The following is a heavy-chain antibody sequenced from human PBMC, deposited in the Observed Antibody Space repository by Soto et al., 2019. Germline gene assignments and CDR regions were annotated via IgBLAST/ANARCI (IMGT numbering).Heavy chain of an antibody. CDR1: GFTFSSYS. V-gene: IGHV3-48*01. D-gene: IGHD3-3*01. Sequence: GGSLRLSCVASGFTFSSYSMNWVRQAPGKGLEWVSYISSSSSTIYYADSVMGLFTISSDNAKNSLYLQMNSLRAEDTAVYYCSGSRFSESPRPGKDYYYYMDVWGKGTTVTVSS. J-gene: IGHJ6*03. CDR2: ISSSSSTI. CDR3: SGSRFSESPRPGKDYYYYMDV.